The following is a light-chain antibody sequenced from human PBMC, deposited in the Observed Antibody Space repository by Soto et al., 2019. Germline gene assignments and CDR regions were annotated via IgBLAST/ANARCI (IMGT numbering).Light chain of an antibody. CDR3: GTWDSSLSDVV. CDR1: SSNIGNSY. V-gene: IGLV1-51*01. Sequence: QSVLTQPPSVSAAPGQKVTISCSGSSSNIGNSYVSWYQQLPGAAPKLLIFDNNKRPSGIPDRFSGSKSGTSATLGITGLQTGDEADYYCGTWDSSLSDVVFGGGTKVTVL. J-gene: IGLJ2*01. CDR2: DNN.